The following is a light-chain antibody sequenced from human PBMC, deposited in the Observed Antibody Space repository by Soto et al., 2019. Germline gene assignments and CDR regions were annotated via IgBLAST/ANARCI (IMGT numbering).Light chain of an antibody. CDR2: DVS. CDR3: SSYTISNTLV. V-gene: IGLV2-14*01. CDR1: SSDVGGYNY. Sequence: QRALTQPASVSGSPGQSITISCTGTSSDVGGYNYVSWYQQYPGKAPKLMIYDVSNRPSGVSNRFSGSKSGNTASLTISGLQAEDEADYYCSSYTISNTLVFGSGTKVTAL. J-gene: IGLJ1*01.